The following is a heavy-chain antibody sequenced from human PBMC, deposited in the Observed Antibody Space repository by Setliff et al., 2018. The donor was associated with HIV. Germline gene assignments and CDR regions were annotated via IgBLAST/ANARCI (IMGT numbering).Heavy chain of an antibody. D-gene: IGHD1-26*01. CDR3: ARDEGAGPVDS. J-gene: IGHJ4*02. CDR1: GGSFSGYY. V-gene: IGHV4-34*09. CDR2: INHSGST. Sequence: PSQTLSLTCAVDGGSFSGYYWSWIRQPPGKGLEWIGEINHSGSTNYNPSLKSRVSISIDMSKNQFYLKLNSVTAADTAVYYCARDEGAGPVDSWGRGTLVTVSS.